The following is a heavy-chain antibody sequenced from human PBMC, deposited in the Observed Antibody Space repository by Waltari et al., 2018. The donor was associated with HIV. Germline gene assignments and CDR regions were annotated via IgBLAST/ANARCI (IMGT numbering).Heavy chain of an antibody. V-gene: IGHV3-30*04. D-gene: IGHD6-13*01. J-gene: IGHJ4*02. Sequence: QVQLVESGGGVVQPGRSLRLSCAASGFTFSSYAMHWVRQAPGKGLEWVAVISYDGSNKYYADSVKGRFTISRDNSKNTLYLQMNSLRAEDTAVYYCARAGYSSSWTYFDYWGQGTLVTVSS. CDR1: GFTFSSYA. CDR3: ARAGYSSSWTYFDY. CDR2: ISYDGSNK.